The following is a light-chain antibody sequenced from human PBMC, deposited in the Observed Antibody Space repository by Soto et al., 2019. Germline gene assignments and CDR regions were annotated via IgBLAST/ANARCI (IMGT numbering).Light chain of an antibody. CDR2: DVS. J-gene: IGLJ1*01. CDR3: CSYAGSYTVV. Sequence: QSALTQPRSVSGSPGQSVTISCTGTSSDVGGHDYVSWYRQHPGKAPQVLISDVSKRPSGVPDRFSGSKSGNTASLTISGLQAEDDADYYCCSYAGSYTVVFGTGTKVTVL. CDR1: SSDVGGHDY. V-gene: IGLV2-11*01.